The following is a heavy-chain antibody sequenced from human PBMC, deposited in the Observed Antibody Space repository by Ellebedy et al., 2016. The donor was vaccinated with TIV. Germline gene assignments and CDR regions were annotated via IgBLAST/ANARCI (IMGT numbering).Heavy chain of an antibody. CDR2: IKEDGSKQ. CDR3: ARDDVGGFYDY. V-gene: IGHV3-7*01. Sequence: PGGSLRLSCAASGFTFTNYWISWVRQAPGKGLEWVANIKEDGSKQYYVDSVRGRFTISRDNAKNSLYLQMNSLRGEDTAVYCCARDDVGGFYDYWGQGTLVTVSS. D-gene: IGHD3-10*01. CDR1: GFTFTNYW. J-gene: IGHJ4*02.